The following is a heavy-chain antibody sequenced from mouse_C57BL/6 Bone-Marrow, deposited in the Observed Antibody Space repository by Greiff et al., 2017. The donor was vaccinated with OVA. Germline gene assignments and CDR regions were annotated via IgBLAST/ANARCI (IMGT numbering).Heavy chain of an antibody. D-gene: IGHD4-1*01. CDR1: GFTFSSYA. CDR3: ARAWAHFDY. CDR2: ISDGGSYT. Sequence: EVKVVESGGGLVKPGGSLKLSCAASGFTFSSYAMSWVRQTPEKRLEWVATISDGGSYTYYPDNVKGRFTISRDNAKNNLYLQMSHLKSEDTAMYYCARAWAHFDYWGQGTTLTVSS. V-gene: IGHV5-4*03. J-gene: IGHJ2*01.